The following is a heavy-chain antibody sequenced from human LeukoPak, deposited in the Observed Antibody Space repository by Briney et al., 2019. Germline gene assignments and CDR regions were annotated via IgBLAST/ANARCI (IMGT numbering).Heavy chain of an antibody. CDR1: GGSISSSNW. CDR3: ARANTYYYDSSGYTNWFDP. J-gene: IGHJ5*02. CDR2: IYHSGST. V-gene: IGHV4-4*02. D-gene: IGHD3-22*01. Sequence: PSGTLSLTCAVSGGSISSSNWWGWVRQPPGKGLEWIGEIYHSGSTNYNPSLKSRVTISVDTSKNQFSLKLSSVTAADTAVYYCARANTYYYDSSGYTNWFDPWGQGTLVTVSS.